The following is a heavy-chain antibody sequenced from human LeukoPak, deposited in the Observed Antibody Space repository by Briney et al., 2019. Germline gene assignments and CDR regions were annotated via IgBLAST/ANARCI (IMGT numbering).Heavy chain of an antibody. J-gene: IGHJ6*03. D-gene: IGHD3-22*01. CDR2: MNPNSGNT. Sequence: ASVKVSCKASGYTFTSYDINWVRQATGQGLEWMGWMNPNSGNTGYAQKFQGRVTITRNTSISTVYMELSSLRSEDTAVYYCARDHPHYDSSGYYSNYYYYMDVWGKGTTVTVSS. V-gene: IGHV1-8*03. CDR3: ARDHPHYDSSGYYSNYYYYMDV. CDR1: GYTFTSYD.